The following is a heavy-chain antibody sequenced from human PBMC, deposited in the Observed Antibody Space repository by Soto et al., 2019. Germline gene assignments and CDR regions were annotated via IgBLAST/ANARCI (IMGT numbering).Heavy chain of an antibody. J-gene: IGHJ5*02. V-gene: IGHV2-5*01. CDR3: AHKRLSIADYDILTGPNWFDP. CDR1: GFSLSTSGVG. D-gene: IGHD3-9*01. Sequence: QITLKESGPTLVKPTQTLTLTCTFSGFSLSTSGVGVGWIRQPPGKALEWLALIYWNDDKRYSPSLKSRLTITKDTSKNQVGLTMTNMDPVDTATYYCAHKRLSIADYDILTGPNWFDPWGQGTLVTVSS. CDR2: IYWNDDK.